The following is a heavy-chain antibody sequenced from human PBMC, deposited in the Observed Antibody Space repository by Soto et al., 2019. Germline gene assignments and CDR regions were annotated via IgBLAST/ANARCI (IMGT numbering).Heavy chain of an antibody. CDR3: ARQTYSGEIPSGLDV. J-gene: IGHJ6*02. D-gene: IGHD2-21*01. CDR2: IYYSGRT. V-gene: IGHV4-39*01. CDR1: GGSISSSSYY. Sequence: QLQLQESGPGLVKPSETLSLTCTVSGGSISSSSYYWAWIRQPPGKGLEWIGSIYYSGRTYYNPSLKRRVNISVDTSKNQFSLKLSSVTAADTAVYSCARQTYSGEIPSGLDVWGQGTTVTVSS.